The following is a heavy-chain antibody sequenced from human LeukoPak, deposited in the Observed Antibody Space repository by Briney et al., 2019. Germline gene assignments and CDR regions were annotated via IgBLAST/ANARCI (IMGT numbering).Heavy chain of an antibody. CDR1: GGSISNYY. Sequence: SETLSLTCTVSGGSISNYYWGWIRQPPGKGLEWIGYIYYRGTTNYSPSLKSRVTISVDTSKNQFSLKLRSVTAADTAVYYCARTSSGDSGSSYYYYYYMDVWGKGTTVTVSS. CDR3: ARTSSGDSGSSYYYYYYMDV. D-gene: IGHD3-10*01. V-gene: IGHV4-59*01. CDR2: IYYRGTT. J-gene: IGHJ6*03.